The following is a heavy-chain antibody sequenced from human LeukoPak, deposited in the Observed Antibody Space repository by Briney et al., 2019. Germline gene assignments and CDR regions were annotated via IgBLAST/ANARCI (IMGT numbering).Heavy chain of an antibody. CDR2: ISSSSSYI. CDR1: GFTFSSYS. Sequence: PGGSLRLSCAASGFTFSSYSMNWVRQAPGKGLEWVSSISSSSSYIYYADSVKGRFTISRDNAKNSLYLQMNSLRAEDTAVYYCARDRGSIAARHFDYWGQGTLVTVSS. J-gene: IGHJ4*02. V-gene: IGHV3-21*01. CDR3: ARDRGSIAARHFDY. D-gene: IGHD6-6*01.